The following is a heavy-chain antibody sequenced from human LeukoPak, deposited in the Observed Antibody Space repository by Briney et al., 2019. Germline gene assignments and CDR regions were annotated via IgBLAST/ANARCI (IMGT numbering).Heavy chain of an antibody. J-gene: IGHJ4*02. Sequence: GSLRLSCAASGFTFSTYSMHRVRQAPGKGLEWVSSIRSGSTYINYADSVKGRFTISRDDAKKSLYLQMNSLRAEDTAVYYCARDGIFDYWGQGTLVTVSS. CDR2: IRSGSTYI. CDR3: ARDGIFDY. V-gene: IGHV3-21*01. CDR1: GFTFSTYS.